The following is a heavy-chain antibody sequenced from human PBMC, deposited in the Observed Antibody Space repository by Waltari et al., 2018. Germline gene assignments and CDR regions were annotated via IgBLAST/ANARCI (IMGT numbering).Heavy chain of an antibody. J-gene: IGHJ4*02. CDR1: GDTFIAYF. V-gene: IGHV1-69-2*01. CDR3: APLPGGSGQTFDY. Sequence: EVQLVQSGAEVKKPGATVNISCKASGDTFIAYFMHWVQQAPGKGLEWVGRIDPEDGETVYAEKFQGRVTITADTSTDTSYLELSSLRSDDTAVYYCAPLPGGSGQTFDYWGQGTLLTVSS. D-gene: IGHD3-10*01. CDR2: IDPEDGET.